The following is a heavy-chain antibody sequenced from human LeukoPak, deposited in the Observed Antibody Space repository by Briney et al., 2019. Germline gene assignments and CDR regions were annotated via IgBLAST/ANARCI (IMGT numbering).Heavy chain of an antibody. CDR2: VYYSGST. Sequence: SETLSLTCSVSAVSMSPYYWSWIRQPPGKGLEWIGFVYYSGSTNYNPSLKSRVTISVDTSRKQFSLNVKSVTAADTAVYYCASQRQDTNACFDYWGQGTQVTVSS. V-gene: IGHV4-59*01. CDR1: AVSMSPYY. D-gene: IGHD6-25*01. J-gene: IGHJ4*02. CDR3: ASQRQDTNACFDY.